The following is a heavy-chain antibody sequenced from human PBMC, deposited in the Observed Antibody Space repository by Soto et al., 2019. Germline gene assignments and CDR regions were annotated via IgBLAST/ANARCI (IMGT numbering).Heavy chain of an antibody. J-gene: IGHJ2*01. Sequence: SETLSLTCAVSGYSISSGYYWSWIRQPAGKGLEWIGRIYTSGSTNYNPSLKSRVTMSVDTSKNQFSLKLSSVTAADTAVYYCARDISIAVAGTDWYFDLWGRGTLVTVSS. D-gene: IGHD6-19*01. CDR3: ARDISIAVAGTDWYFDL. CDR2: IYTSGST. CDR1: GYSISSGYY. V-gene: IGHV4-4*07.